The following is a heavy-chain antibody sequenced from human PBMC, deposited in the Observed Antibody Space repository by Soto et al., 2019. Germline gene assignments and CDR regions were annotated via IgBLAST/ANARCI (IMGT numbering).Heavy chain of an antibody. CDR1: GYTFTSYA. V-gene: IGHV1-3*01. D-gene: IGHD1-26*01. CDR3: ARYTVQGGATVDY. J-gene: IGHJ4*02. Sequence: ASVKVSCKASGYTFTSYAMHWVRQAPGQRLEWMGWINAGNGNTKYSQKFQGRVTITRDTSASTAYMELSSLRSEDTALYYCARYTVQGGATVDYWGQGTLVTVSS. CDR2: INAGNGNT.